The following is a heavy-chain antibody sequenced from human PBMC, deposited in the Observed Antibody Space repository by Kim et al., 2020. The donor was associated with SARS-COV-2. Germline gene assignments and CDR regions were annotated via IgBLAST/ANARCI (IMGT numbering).Heavy chain of an antibody. Sequence: SETLSLTCAVYGGSFSGYYWSWIRQPPGKGLEWIGEINHSGSTNYNPSLKSRVTISVDTSKNQFSMKLSSVTAADTAVYYCARRRANYYYGMDVWGQGTT. J-gene: IGHJ6*02. CDR3: ARRRANYYYGMDV. V-gene: IGHV4-34*01. CDR2: INHSGST. CDR1: GGSFSGYY.